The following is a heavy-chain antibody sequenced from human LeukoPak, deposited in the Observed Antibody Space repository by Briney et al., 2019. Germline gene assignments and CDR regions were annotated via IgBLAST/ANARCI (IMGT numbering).Heavy chain of an antibody. CDR1: GYTFTSYD. Sequence: ASVKVSCKASGYTFTSYDINWVRQATGQGLEWMGWMNPNSGNTGYAQKFQGRVTITRNTSISTVYMELSSLRSEDTAVYYCAGWGAPTSEPGFDYWGQGTLVTVSS. CDR3: AGWGAPTSEPGFDY. V-gene: IGHV1-8*03. D-gene: IGHD1-26*01. CDR2: MNPNSGNT. J-gene: IGHJ4*02.